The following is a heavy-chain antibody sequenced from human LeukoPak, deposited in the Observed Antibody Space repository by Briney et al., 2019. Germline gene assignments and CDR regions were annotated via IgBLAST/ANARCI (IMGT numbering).Heavy chain of an antibody. CDR3: ARVSCYDSSGYYFLSYVDY. V-gene: IGHV3-53*01. Sequence: GGSLRLSCAASGFSFSTQRMHWVRQAPGKGLVWVSVIYSGGSTYYADSVRGRFTISRDNSKNTLYLQMNSLGAEDTAVYYCARVSCYDSSGYYFLSYVDYWGQGTLVTVSS. D-gene: IGHD3-22*01. CDR2: IYSGGST. CDR1: GFSFSTQR. J-gene: IGHJ4*02.